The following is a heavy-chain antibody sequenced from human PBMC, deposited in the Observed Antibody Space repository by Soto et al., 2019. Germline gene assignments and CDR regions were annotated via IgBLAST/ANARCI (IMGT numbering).Heavy chain of an antibody. CDR2: IYSGESK. Sequence: GSLRLSCAASGFTVSSNYMSWVRQAPGKGLEWVSVIYSGESKLYADSVRGRFTISRDNSKNTLYLQMSSLRAEDSAVYYCARGSTDSYPGSRIFDFWGRGTLVTVSS. D-gene: IGHD3-10*01. V-gene: IGHV3-53*01. CDR3: ARGSTDSYPGSRIFDF. J-gene: IGHJ4*02. CDR1: GFTVSSNY.